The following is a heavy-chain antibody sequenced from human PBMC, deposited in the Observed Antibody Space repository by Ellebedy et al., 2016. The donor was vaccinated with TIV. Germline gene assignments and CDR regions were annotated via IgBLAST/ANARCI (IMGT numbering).Heavy chain of an antibody. J-gene: IGHJ6*02. CDR1: GFTFSASG. V-gene: IGHV3-23*01. D-gene: IGHD1-1*01. Sequence: GESLKISCAASGFTFSASGMTWARQAPGKGLEWVSGISSGGITYYADSVRGQFTISRDNSKNTLYLQMNSLRAEDTATYYCVKGSGTMDVWGQGTTVTVSS. CDR3: VKGSGTMDV. CDR2: ISSGGIT.